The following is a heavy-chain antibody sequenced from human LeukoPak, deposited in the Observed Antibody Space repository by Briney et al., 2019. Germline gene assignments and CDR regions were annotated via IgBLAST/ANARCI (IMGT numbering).Heavy chain of an antibody. D-gene: IGHD1-26*01. CDR1: GYSISSGYY. J-gene: IGHJ4*02. V-gene: IGHV4-38-2*02. Sequence: KPSETLSLTCTVSGYSISSGYYWGWIRQPPGRGLEWIGSIYHSGSTYYNPSLKSRVTISVDTSKNQFSLKLSSVTAADTAVYYCARVNSGSLFDYWGQGTLVTVS. CDR3: ARVNSGSLFDY. CDR2: IYHSGST.